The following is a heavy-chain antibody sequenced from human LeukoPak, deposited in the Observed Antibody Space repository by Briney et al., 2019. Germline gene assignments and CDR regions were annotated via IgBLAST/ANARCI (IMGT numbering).Heavy chain of an antibody. Sequence: GRSLRLSCAASGFTFSSYDMDWVRQAPGKGLEWVAVVSYDGSNKYYANSVKGRFTISRDNSKNTVYLQMRNLRVEHTAVYYCAKVVAGNIDYYFDYWGQGILVAVSS. J-gene: IGHJ4*02. CDR1: GFTFSSYD. V-gene: IGHV3-30*18. CDR3: AKVVAGNIDYYFDY. CDR2: VSYDGSNK. D-gene: IGHD2/OR15-2a*01.